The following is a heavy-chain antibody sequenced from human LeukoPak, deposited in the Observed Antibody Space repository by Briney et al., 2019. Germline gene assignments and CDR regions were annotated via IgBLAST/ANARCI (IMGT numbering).Heavy chain of an antibody. CDR3: ARDSTMTDGMDV. Sequence: ASVKVSCKASGYTFTSYYMHWVRQPPGQGLEWMGIINPSGGSTSYAQKFQGRVTMTRDTSTSTVYMELSSLRSEDTAVYYCARDSTMTDGMDVWGKGTTVTVSS. V-gene: IGHV1-46*01. J-gene: IGHJ6*04. D-gene: IGHD2-2*01. CDR2: INPSGGST. CDR1: GYTFTSYY.